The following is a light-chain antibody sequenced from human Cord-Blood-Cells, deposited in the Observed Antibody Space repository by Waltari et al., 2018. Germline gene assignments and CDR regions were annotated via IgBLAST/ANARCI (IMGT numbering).Light chain of an antibody. Sequence: SYELTQPPSVSVSPGQTASIPCPGGKLGAKYACWYQQKPGPSPLLVIYQDSKRPSGIPERFSGSNSGNTATLTISGTQAMDEADYYCQAWDSSSVVFGGGTKLTVL. J-gene: IGLJ2*01. CDR1: KLGAKY. CDR3: QAWDSSSVV. CDR2: QDS. V-gene: IGLV3-1*01.